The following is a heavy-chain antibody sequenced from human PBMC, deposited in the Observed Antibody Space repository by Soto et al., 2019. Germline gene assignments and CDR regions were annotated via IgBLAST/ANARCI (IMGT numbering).Heavy chain of an antibody. D-gene: IGHD2-2*01. J-gene: IGHJ5*02. V-gene: IGHV4-31*03. CDR3: ARCSLVVVPAPGFAP. CDR2: IYYSGTT. Sequence: PSETLSLTCTVSGGSISSGGYYWSWIRQHPGKGLEWIGYIYYSGTTYYNPSLKSRVTSSVDTSKNQFSLKLSSVSAADTALYYCARCSLVVVPAPGFAPWGRGTLVTVSS. CDR1: GGSISSGGYY.